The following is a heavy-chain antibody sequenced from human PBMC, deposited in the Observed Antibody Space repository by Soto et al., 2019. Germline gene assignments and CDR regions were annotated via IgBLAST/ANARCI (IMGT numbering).Heavy chain of an antibody. Sequence: VSVKVSCKASGYTLTGYYMHWVRPAPGKGLEWIGWINPNSGGTNYAQKFQGRVTMTRDTSISTAYMELSRLRSDDTAVYYCARDSSGRGGAFDIWGQGTMVTVSS. J-gene: IGHJ3*02. CDR3: ARDSSGRGGAFDI. CDR1: GYTLTGYY. CDR2: INPNSGGT. D-gene: IGHD6-19*01. V-gene: IGHV1-2*02.